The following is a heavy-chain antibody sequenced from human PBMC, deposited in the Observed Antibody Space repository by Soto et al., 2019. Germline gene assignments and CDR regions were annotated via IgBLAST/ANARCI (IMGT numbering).Heavy chain of an antibody. CDR3: AESTAGAANGMGV. CDR1: GFSFDDYA. D-gene: IGHD6-19*01. CDR2: ISWNSGTI. V-gene: IGHV3-9*01. J-gene: IGHJ6*02. Sequence: EVQVVESGGGLVQPGRSLRLSCEASGFSFDDYAMHWVRQAPGKGLEWVSGISWNSGTISYADSVKGRFTISRDNAKNTLYLQINSIRGVDTALYYCAESTAGAANGMGVWGQGTMVTVSS.